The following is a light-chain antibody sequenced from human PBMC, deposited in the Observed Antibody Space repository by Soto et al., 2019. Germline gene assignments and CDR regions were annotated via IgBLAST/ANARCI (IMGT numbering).Light chain of an antibody. CDR3: SSYTSSSDLDV. V-gene: IGLV2-14*01. CDR2: DVS. J-gene: IGLJ1*01. Sequence: QSVLTQPASVSGSPGQSITISCTGTRSDVGGYNYVSWYQQHPGKAPKLMIYDVSKRPSGVSNRFSGSKSGNTASLTISGLQAEDEADYYCSSYTSSSDLDVFGTGTKVTV. CDR1: RSDVGGYNY.